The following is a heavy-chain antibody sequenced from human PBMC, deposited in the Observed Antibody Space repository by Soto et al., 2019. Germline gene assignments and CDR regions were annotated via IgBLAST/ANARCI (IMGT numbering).Heavy chain of an antibody. CDR2: IIPILGIA. J-gene: IGHJ4*02. CDR1: GGTFSSYT. V-gene: IGHV1-69*02. D-gene: IGHD3-10*01. Sequence: QVQLVQSGAEVKKPGSSVKVSCKASGGTFSSYTISWVRQAPGQGLEWMGRIIPILGIANYAQKFQGRVTITADKSTSTAYMELSSLRSEDTAMYYCARGSYYYGSGSYSSFDYWGQGTLVTVSS. CDR3: ARGSYYYGSGSYSSFDY.